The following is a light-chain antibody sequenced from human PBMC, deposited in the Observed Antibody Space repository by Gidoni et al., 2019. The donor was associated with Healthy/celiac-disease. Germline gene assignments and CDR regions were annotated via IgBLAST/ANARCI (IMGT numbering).Light chain of an antibody. CDR1: QSLLHSNGYNY. J-gene: IGKJ3*01. CDR3: MQALQTPGV. CDR2: LGS. Sequence: DIVMTQSPLSLPVTPGEPASISCRSSQSLLHSNGYNYLDWYLQKPGQSSQLLIYLGSNRASGVPDRFSRSGSGTDFTLKISRVEAEDVGVYYCMQALQTPGVFXPXTKVDIK. V-gene: IGKV2-28*01.